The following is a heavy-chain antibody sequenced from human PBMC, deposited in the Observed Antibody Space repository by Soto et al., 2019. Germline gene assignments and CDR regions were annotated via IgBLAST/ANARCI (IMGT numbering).Heavy chain of an antibody. CDR3: ARDFSSGWPIDY. CDR2: ISYDGSNK. D-gene: IGHD6-19*01. Sequence: SGGSLRLSCAASGFTFSSYAMHWVRQAPGKGLEWVAVISYDGSNKYYADSVKGRFTISRDNSKNTLYLQMNSLRAEDTAVYYCARDFSSGWPIDYWGQGTLVTVSS. J-gene: IGHJ4*02. V-gene: IGHV3-30-3*01. CDR1: GFTFSSYA.